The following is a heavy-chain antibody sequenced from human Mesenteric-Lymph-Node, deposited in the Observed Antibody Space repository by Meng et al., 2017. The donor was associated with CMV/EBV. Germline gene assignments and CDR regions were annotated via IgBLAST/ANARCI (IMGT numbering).Heavy chain of an antibody. J-gene: IGHJ4*02. Sequence: GGSLRLSCAASGFTFSTYAMNWVRQVSEKGLEWVSTINGAGGSTYYADSVKGRFTISRDNSKNTLYLQMNSLRAEDTAVYYCARGNMGADYWGQGTLVTVSS. CDR1: GFTFSTYA. CDR3: ARGNMGADY. CDR2: INGAGGST. D-gene: IGHD1-26*01. V-gene: IGHV3-23*01.